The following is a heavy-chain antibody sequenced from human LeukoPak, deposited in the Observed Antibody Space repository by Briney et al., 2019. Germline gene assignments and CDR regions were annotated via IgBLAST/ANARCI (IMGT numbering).Heavy chain of an antibody. V-gene: IGHV3-48*04. J-gene: IGHJ4*02. CDR2: ISSSSSTI. CDR1: GFTFSSYS. Sequence: GGSLRLSCAASGFTFSSYSMNWVRQAPGKGLEWVSYISSSSSTIYYADSAKGRFTISRDNAKNSLYLQMNSLRAEDTAVYYCAMYQLLESYYFDYWGQGTLVTVSS. CDR3: AMYQLLESYYFDY. D-gene: IGHD2-2*01.